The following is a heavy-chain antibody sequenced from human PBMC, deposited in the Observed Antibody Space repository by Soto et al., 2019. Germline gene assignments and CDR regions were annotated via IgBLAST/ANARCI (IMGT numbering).Heavy chain of an antibody. J-gene: IGHJ4*02. CDR1: GFTFSRCG. V-gene: IGHV3-30*18. CDR2: ISYDGSDK. CDR3: AKDRSSSWAFDY. D-gene: IGHD6-13*01. Sequence: QVQLVKSGGGVVQPGRSLRLSCAASGFTFSRCGMHWVRQAPGKGLEWVAVISYDGSDKYYADSVKGRFTISRDNSKNTLYLQMNSLRAEDTAVYYCAKDRSSSWAFDYWGQGTLVSVSS.